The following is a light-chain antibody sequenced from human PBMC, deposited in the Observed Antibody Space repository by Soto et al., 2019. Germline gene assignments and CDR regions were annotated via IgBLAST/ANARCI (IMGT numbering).Light chain of an antibody. CDR1: SGHSNYA. J-gene: IGLJ2*01. CDR2: LNSDGSY. CDR3: QTWGTGIQV. Sequence: QSVLTQSPSASASLGSSVKLTCTLSSGHSNYAIAWHQLQPEKGPRYLMKLNSDGSYIKGDGIPDRFSGSSSGAERYLTISSLQSEDEADYYCQTWGTGIQVFGGGTKLTVL. V-gene: IGLV4-69*01.